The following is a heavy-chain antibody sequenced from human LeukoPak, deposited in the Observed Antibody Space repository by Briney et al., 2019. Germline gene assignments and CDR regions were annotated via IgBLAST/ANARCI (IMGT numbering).Heavy chain of an antibody. Sequence: PGESLKISCKGSGYSFTSYRIGWVRQMPGKGLEWMGIIYPGDSDTRYSPPFQGQVTISADKSISTAYLQWSSLRASDTAMYYCARRRGATVTDFDYWGQGTLVTVSS. CDR3: ARRRGATVTDFDY. D-gene: IGHD4-17*01. CDR2: IYPGDSDT. V-gene: IGHV5-51*01. CDR1: GYSFTSYR. J-gene: IGHJ4*02.